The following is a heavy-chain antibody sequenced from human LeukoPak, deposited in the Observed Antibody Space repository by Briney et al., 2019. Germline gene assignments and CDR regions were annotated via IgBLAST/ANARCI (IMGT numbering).Heavy chain of an antibody. V-gene: IGHV3-33*08. CDR3: ARDWKTNSFDY. CDR2: IYYDGSNI. CDR1: GFSFSSYS. J-gene: IGHJ4*02. Sequence: GGSLRLSCAASGFSFSSYSMNWVRQAPGKGLGWVAFIYYDGSNIYYADYVKGRFTISRDISKNTLYLQMDSLRAEDTAIYYCARDWKTNSFDYWGQGTLVTVSS. D-gene: IGHD1-1*01.